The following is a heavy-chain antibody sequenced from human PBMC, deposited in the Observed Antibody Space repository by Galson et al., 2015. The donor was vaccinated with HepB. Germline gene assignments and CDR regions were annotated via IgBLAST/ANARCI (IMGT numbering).Heavy chain of an antibody. CDR2: ISYDGSNK. CDR1: GFTFSSYG. CDR3: AKDFGDYYHGDGYYGMDV. V-gene: IGHV3-30*18. Sequence: SLRLSCAASGFTFSSYGMHWVRQAPGKGLEWVAVISYDGSNKYYADSVKGRFTISRDNSKNTLYLQMNSLRAEDTAVYYCAKDFGDYYHGDGYYGMDVWGQGTTVTVSS. D-gene: IGHD3-10*01. J-gene: IGHJ6*02.